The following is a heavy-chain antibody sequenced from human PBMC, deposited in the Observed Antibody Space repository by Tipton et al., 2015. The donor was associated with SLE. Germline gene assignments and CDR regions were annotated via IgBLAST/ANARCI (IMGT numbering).Heavy chain of an antibody. CDR3: ARAPGLERDYYYYYYMDV. CDR1: GGSISSGGYY. CDR2: INHSGST. V-gene: IGHV4-39*07. J-gene: IGHJ6*03. Sequence: TLSLTCTVSGGSISSGGYYWRWIRQPPGKGLEWIGEINHSGSTNYSPSLKSRVTISVDTSKNQFSLKLSSVTAADTAVYYCARAPGLERDYYYYYYMDVWGKGTPVTVSS. D-gene: IGHD3/OR15-3a*01.